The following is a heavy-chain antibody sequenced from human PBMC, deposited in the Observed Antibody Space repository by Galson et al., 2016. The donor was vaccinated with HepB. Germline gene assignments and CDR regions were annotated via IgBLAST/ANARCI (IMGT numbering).Heavy chain of an antibody. V-gene: IGHV4-59*08. Sequence: SETLSLTCTVSGDSVTTKHWSWIRQPPGKTLEWIGYIYHSGSVNLSPSLKSRVIMSVDTSKNQFSLKLNSVTAADTAVYYCARRLVGGLGQRVKGDYIDYWGQGILVTVSS. CDR1: GDSVTTKH. J-gene: IGHJ4*02. CDR3: ARRLVGGLGQRVKGDYIDY. CDR2: IYHSGSV. D-gene: IGHD3/OR15-3a*01.